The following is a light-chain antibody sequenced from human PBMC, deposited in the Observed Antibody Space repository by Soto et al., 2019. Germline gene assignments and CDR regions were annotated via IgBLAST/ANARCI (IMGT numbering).Light chain of an antibody. J-gene: IGKJ1*01. V-gene: IGKV3-15*01. Sequence: SLATLSVTPGERATLSCRASQSVSSSLAWYQQKPGQAPRLLIYGASTRATGIPAWYSGSGSGTEFNLTISSLQSEDFALYYCQHYNNWPRTFGQGTIVDNK. CDR1: QSVSSS. CDR3: QHYNNWPRT. CDR2: GAS.